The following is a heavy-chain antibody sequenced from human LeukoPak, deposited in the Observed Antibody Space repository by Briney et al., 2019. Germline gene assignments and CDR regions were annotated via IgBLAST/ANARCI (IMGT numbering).Heavy chain of an antibody. V-gene: IGHV3-7*01. Sequence: GGSLRLSCAASGFTFSSYWMSWVRQAPGKGLEWVANIKQDGSEKYYVDSVKGRFTISRDNAKNSLYLQMNSLRAEDTAVYYCARDWALGYCSGGSCSLFGYWGQGTLVTVSS. D-gene: IGHD2-15*01. CDR1: GFTFSSYW. J-gene: IGHJ4*02. CDR3: ARDWALGYCSGGSCSLFGY. CDR2: IKQDGSEK.